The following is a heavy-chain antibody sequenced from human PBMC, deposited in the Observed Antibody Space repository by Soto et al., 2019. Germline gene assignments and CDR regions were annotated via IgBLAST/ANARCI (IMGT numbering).Heavy chain of an antibody. V-gene: IGHV4-61*01. CDR3: ARTRDNNINYYYSLNV. J-gene: IGHJ6*04. D-gene: IGHD1-20*01. Sequence: SETLSLTCTVSGASVSSATYYWNWIRQPPGKPLEWIGYIYYSGSTNYNPSLKSRVTISLDTSNDQFSLKLSSVTAWDAAVYYCARTRDNNINYYYSLNVWGRVTTGTVSS. CDR1: GASVSSATYY. CDR2: IYYSGST.